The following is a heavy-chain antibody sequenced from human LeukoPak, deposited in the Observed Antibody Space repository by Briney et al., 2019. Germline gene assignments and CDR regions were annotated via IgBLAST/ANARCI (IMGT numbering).Heavy chain of an antibody. J-gene: IGHJ4*02. CDR2: ISSSSSYI. V-gene: IGHV3-21*04. D-gene: IGHD3-10*01. CDR3: AKGSGSYGSGKFDY. CDR1: GFTFSSYS. Sequence: PGGSLRLSCAASGFTFSSYSMNWVRQAPGKGLEWVSSISSSSSYIYYADSVKGRFTISRDNSKNTLYLQMNSLRAEDTAVYYCAKGSGSYGSGKFDYWGQGTLVTVSS.